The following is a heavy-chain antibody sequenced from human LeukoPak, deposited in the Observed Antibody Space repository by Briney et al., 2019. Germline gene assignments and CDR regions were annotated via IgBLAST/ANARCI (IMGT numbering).Heavy chain of an antibody. CDR3: ARVSRLRWLHSSSRCGALDN. Sequence: SETMSLTCAVYGGSFSGYYWSWIRQPPGKGLEWIGEINHSGSANYNPSLKSRVTISVDTSKNQFSLKLSSVTAADTAVYYCARVSRLRWLHSSSRCGALDNGGHGTMVTVSS. CDR1: GGSFSGYY. V-gene: IGHV4-34*01. J-gene: IGHJ3*02. CDR2: INHSGSA. D-gene: IGHD5-24*01.